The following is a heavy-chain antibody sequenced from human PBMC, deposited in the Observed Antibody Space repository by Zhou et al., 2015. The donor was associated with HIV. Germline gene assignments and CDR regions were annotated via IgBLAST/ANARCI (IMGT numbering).Heavy chain of an antibody. V-gene: IGHV3-74*01. J-gene: IGHJ2*01. CDR2: INYYGSDT. CDR3: VRDRTQAFRGWYFDL. CDR1: GFIFRNYW. D-gene: IGHD3-16*01. Sequence: EVQLVESGGRLSSAWGGSLRLSCAASGFIFRNYWMHWVRQVPGKGLVWVSHINYYGSDTSYADSVKGRFTVSRDNANNTLYLQMNSLRADDTAVYYCVRDRTQAFRGWYFDLVGPWPPVVTVSS.